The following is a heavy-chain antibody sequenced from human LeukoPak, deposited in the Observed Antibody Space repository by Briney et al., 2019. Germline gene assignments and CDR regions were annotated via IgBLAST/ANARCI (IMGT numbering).Heavy chain of an antibody. Sequence: PSETLSLTCTVSGGSISSGDYYWSWIRQPPGKGLEWIGYIYYSGSTNYNPSLKSRVTISVDTSKNQFSLKLSSVTAADTAVYYCAREAVATGGVDYWGQGTLVTVSS. D-gene: IGHD5-12*01. CDR1: GGSISSGDYY. CDR2: IYYSGST. CDR3: AREAVATGGVDY. J-gene: IGHJ4*02. V-gene: IGHV4-61*08.